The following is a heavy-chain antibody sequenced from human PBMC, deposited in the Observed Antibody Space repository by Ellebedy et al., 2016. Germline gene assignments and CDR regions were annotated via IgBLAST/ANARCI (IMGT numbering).Heavy chain of an antibody. Sequence: ASVKVSCXASGYTFGTYDINWVRQAPGQGLEWMGRVNPSRGNTGYAQKFQGRVTMTTNTSISTAYMELGSLRSEDTAVYYCARGLAFYYDSNGYFEKWGQGTLVTVSS. J-gene: IGHJ4*02. CDR3: ARGLAFYYDSNGYFEK. V-gene: IGHV1-8*01. CDR2: VNPSRGNT. D-gene: IGHD3-22*01. CDR1: GYTFGTYD.